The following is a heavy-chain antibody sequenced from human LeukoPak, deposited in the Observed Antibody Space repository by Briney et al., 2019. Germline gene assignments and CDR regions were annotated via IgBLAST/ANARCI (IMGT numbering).Heavy chain of an antibody. V-gene: IGHV7-4-1*02. CDR3: ASDRPDQWLAPNLFLDY. J-gene: IGHJ4*02. D-gene: IGHD6-19*01. Sequence: ASVKVSCKASGYTFTTYAMNWVRQAPGQGLEWMGWITTNTGNPTYAQGFTGRFVFSLDTSVSTAYLQISSLKAEDTAVYYCASDRPDQWLAPNLFLDYWGQGTLVTVSS. CDR2: ITTNTGNP. CDR1: GYTFTTYA.